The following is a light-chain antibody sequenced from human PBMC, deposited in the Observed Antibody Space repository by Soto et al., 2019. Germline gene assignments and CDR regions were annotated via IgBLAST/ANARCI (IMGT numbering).Light chain of an antibody. CDR3: QQCYSSPRT. CDR1: QRISTY. J-gene: IGKJ1*01. CDR2: AAS. V-gene: IGKV1-39*01. Sequence: DIPRTQSPSTLSAGVGDRVTITCRASQRISTYLNWYQQKPGKAPTLLIYAASSLQSGVASRFSGGGSGTDFTLTINTLQPVDFATYFCQQCYSSPRTFGQGTKVEIK.